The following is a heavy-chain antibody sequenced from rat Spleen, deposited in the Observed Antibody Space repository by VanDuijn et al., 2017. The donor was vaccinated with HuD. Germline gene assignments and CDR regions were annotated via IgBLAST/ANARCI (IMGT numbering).Heavy chain of an antibody. Sequence: EVQLVESDGGLVQPGRSLKLSCAASGFTFSDYYMAWVRQAPTKGLEWLATISYDGSTTYYRDSVKGRFTISRDNAKSTLYLQMDSLRSEDTATYYCARHEDYSGLDYWGQGVMVTVSS. CDR1: GFTFSDYY. CDR3: ARHEDYSGLDY. D-gene: IGHD1-1*01. V-gene: IGHV5-29*01. J-gene: IGHJ2*01. CDR2: ISYDGSTT.